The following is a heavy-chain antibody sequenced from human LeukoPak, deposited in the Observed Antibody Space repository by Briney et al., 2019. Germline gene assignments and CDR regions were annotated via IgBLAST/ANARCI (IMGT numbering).Heavy chain of an antibody. V-gene: IGHV4-59*01. D-gene: IGHD5-18*01. CDR1: GGSISTYY. CDR3: ARSRGCSYGFDY. Sequence: SETLSLTCTVSGGSISTYYWNWIRQPPGKGLEWIGYIYYSGSTNYNPSLKSRVTISVDTSRNQFSLKLSSVTAADTAVYYCARSRGCSYGFDYWGQGTLVTVSS. J-gene: IGHJ4*02. CDR2: IYYSGST.